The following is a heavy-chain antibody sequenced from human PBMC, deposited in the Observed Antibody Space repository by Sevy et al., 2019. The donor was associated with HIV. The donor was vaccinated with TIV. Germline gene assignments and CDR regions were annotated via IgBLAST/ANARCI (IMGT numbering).Heavy chain of an antibody. V-gene: IGHV4-30-2*01. CDR2: IYHTGNT. J-gene: IGHJ4*02. CDR3: ARDSGDYPYYFDH. Sequence: SETLSLTCAVSGGSISSGLYSWNWIRQPPGRGLEWIGYIYHTGNTYYNPSLKTRVTISVDTSKNQFSLRLTSVTAADTAVYYCARDSGDYPYYFDHWGQGTLVTVSS. D-gene: IGHD4-17*01. CDR1: GGSISSGLYS.